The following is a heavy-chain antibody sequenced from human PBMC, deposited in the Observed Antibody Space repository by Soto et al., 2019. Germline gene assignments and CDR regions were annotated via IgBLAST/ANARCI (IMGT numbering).Heavy chain of an antibody. CDR3: ARGLYYYGPGRFFDY. J-gene: IGHJ4*02. Sequence: QVPLQQWGAGLLKPSETLSLPCAVYGGSFSSYYWCWIRQPPGKGLEWSGEINHSGSTNSNPSLKSRVTISVVTSKNHVSLKRSSVTAAAPAVYYCARGLYYYGPGRFFDYLGQGTLVTAS. CDR2: INHSGST. D-gene: IGHD3-10*01. V-gene: IGHV4-34*01. CDR1: GGSFSSYY.